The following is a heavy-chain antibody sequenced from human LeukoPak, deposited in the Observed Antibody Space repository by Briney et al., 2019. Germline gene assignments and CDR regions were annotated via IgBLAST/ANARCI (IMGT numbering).Heavy chain of an antibody. CDR3: ARGGTHGYSYGYFDY. CDR2: IYYSGST. D-gene: IGHD5-18*01. Sequence: SETLSLTCTVSGGSISSYYWIWIRQPPGKGLEGIGYIYYSGSTNYHPSLKSRVTISVDTSKNQFSLKLSSVTAADTAVYYCARGGTHGYSYGYFDYWGQGTLVTVSS. V-gene: IGHV4-59*01. CDR1: GGSISSYY. J-gene: IGHJ4*02.